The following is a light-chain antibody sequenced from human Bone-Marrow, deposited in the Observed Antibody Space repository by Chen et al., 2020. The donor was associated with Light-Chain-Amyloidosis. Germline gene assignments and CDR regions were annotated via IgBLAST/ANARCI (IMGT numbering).Light chain of an antibody. V-gene: IGLV6-57*01. Sequence: NFMLTQPNSVSESPGKTVIISCTRSSGSIATNYVQWYQQRPGSSPTTVIYEDDQRPSGVPDRFSGSIDRSSNSASLPISGLKTEDEADYCCQSYQGSSQGVFGGGTKLTVL. CDR3: QSYQGSSQGV. CDR1: SGSIATNY. J-gene: IGLJ3*02. CDR2: EDD.